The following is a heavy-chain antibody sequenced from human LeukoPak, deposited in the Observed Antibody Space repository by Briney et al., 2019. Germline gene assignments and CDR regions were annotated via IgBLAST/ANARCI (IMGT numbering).Heavy chain of an antibody. V-gene: IGHV4-34*01. CDR1: GGSFSGYY. CDR2: INHSGST. CDR3: ASLVYYYDSSGYYHSFDY. D-gene: IGHD3-22*01. J-gene: IGHJ4*02. Sequence: TSETLSLTCAVYGGSFSGYYWSWTRQPPGKGLEWIGEINHSGSTNYNPSLKSRVTISVDTSKNQFSLKLSSVTAADTAVYYCASLVYYYDSSGYYHSFDYWGQGTLVTVSS.